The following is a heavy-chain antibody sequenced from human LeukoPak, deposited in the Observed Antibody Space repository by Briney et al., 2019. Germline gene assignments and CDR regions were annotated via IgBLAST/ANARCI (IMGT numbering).Heavy chain of an antibody. V-gene: IGHV1-69*05. CDR3: ARGGQYYDFWSGSQPHPGVWFDP. J-gene: IGHJ5*02. Sequence: SVKVSCMASGGTFSSYAISWVRQAPGQGLEWMGGIIPIFGTANYAQKFQGRVTITTDESTSTAYMELSSLRSEDTAVYYCARGGQYYDFWSGSQPHPGVWFDPWGQGTLVTVSS. CDR2: IIPIFGTA. CDR1: GGTFSSYA. D-gene: IGHD3-3*01.